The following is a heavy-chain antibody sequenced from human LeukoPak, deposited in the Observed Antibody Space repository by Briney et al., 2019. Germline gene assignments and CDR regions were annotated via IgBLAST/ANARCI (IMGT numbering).Heavy chain of an antibody. CDR1: GGSFSGYY. D-gene: IGHD5-12*01. CDR2: INHSGST. V-gene: IGHV4-34*01. Sequence: SETLSLTCTVYGGSFSGYYWSWIRQPPGKGLEWIGGINHSGSTNYNPSLKSRVTISVDTSKNQFSLKLSSVTAADTAVYYCARARTGGGYVDPYYFDYWGQGTLVTVSS. CDR3: ARARTGGGYVDPYYFDY. J-gene: IGHJ4*02.